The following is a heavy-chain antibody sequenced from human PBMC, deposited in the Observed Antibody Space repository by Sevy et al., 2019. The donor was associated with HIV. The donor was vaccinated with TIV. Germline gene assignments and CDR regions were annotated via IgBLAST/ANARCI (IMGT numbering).Heavy chain of an antibody. V-gene: IGHV4-39*01. CDR2: IYYGGST. CDR1: GGSVSSSTYY. Sequence: SETLSLTCTVSGGSVSSSTYYFGWIRQPPGKGLEWIGSIYYGGSTYYSPSLKSRVTVSVDTSKNLFSLRLRSVTAADTAVYYCAGHHGTIFGVDKFDYWGQGTLVTVSS. D-gene: IGHD3-3*01. CDR3: AGHHGTIFGVDKFDY. J-gene: IGHJ4*02.